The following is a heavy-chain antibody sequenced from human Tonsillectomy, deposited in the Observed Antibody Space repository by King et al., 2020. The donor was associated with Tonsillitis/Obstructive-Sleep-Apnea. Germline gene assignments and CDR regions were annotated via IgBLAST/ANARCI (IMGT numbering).Heavy chain of an antibody. CDR2: IKYSGST. V-gene: IGHV4-59*08. CDR1: GGSISSYY. D-gene: IGHD1-26*01. J-gene: IGHJ3*02. Sequence: VQLQESGPGLVKPSETLSLTCTVSGGSISSYYWNWIRQPPGKGLEWIGYIKYSGSTKYNPSLKSRVTISVDTSKNQFSLRLSSVTAADTAVYYCARQTFGVTGTLGTSDIWGQGTMVTVSS. CDR3: ARQTFGVTGTLGTSDI.